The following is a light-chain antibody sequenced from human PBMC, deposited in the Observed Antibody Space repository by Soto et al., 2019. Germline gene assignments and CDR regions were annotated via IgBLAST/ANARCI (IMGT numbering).Light chain of an antibody. Sequence: QSVLTQPASVSGSPGQSLTISCTVTSSDVGSSNFVSWYQQHPGKAPKLIIYDGSRRPSGVSGRFSGSKSGNAASLTISGLQAEDEADYYCCSFPGTSTLYVFGSGTKLTVL. CDR3: CSFPGTSTLYV. J-gene: IGLJ1*01. CDR2: DGS. V-gene: IGLV2-23*01. CDR1: SSDVGSSNF.